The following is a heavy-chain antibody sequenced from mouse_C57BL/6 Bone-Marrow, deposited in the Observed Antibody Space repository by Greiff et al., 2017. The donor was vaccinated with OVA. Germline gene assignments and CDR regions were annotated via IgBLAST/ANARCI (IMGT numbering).Heavy chain of an antibody. CDR3: ALYGNYAWFAY. D-gene: IGHD2-1*01. CDR2: IDPSDNYT. CDR1: GYTFTSYW. J-gene: IGHJ3*01. Sequence: VQLQQPGAELVRPGTSVKLSCKASGYTFTSYWMHWVKQRPGQGLEWIGVIDPSDNYTNYNQKFKGKATLTVDTSSSTAYMQLSSLTSEDSAVYYCALYGNYAWFAYWGQGTLVTVSA. V-gene: IGHV1-59*01.